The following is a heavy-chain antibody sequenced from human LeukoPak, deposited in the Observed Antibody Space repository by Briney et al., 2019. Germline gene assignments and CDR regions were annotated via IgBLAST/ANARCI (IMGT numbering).Heavy chain of an antibody. Sequence: SETLSLTCTVSGGSISSYYWSWIRQPPGKGLEWIGYIYYSGSTNYSPSLKSRVTISIDTSKNQFSLKLTSVTAADTAVYYCARDIKYYGSSGYYAFDIWGQGTMVTVSS. CDR3: ARDIKYYGSSGYYAFDI. CDR1: GGSISSYY. CDR2: IYYSGST. V-gene: IGHV4-59*01. J-gene: IGHJ3*02. D-gene: IGHD3-22*01.